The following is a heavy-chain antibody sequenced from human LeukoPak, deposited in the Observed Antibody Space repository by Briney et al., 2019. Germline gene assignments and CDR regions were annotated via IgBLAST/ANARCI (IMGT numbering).Heavy chain of an antibody. V-gene: IGHV1-69-2*01. Sequence: ASVKASCKVSGFKFIDYYMHWVQQAPGKGLEWMGLVDPEDGETRFAEKFQGRVTITADTSTDTAYMELSSLRSEDTAVYYCATGGEPGDNTHDYYYYMDVWGKGTSVTVSS. CDR3: ATGGEPGDNTHDYYYYMDV. D-gene: IGHD1-26*01. CDR1: GFKFIDYY. CDR2: VDPEDGET. J-gene: IGHJ6*03.